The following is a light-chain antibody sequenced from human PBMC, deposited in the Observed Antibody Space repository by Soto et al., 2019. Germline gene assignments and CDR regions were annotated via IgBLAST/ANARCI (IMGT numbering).Light chain of an antibody. CDR1: SSDVGGYDY. V-gene: IGLV2-14*01. Sequence: QSALTQPASVSGSPGQSITISCTGTSSDVGGYDYVSWYQLHPGKAPKLMVFEVSNRPSGVSYRFSGSKSGNTASLTISGLQAEDEADYYCGSWDSSLSAYVFGTGTKVTVL. CDR3: GSWDSSLSAYV. CDR2: EVS. J-gene: IGLJ1*01.